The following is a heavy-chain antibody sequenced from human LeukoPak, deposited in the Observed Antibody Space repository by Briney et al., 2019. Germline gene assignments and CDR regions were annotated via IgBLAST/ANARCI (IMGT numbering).Heavy chain of an antibody. D-gene: IGHD1-26*01. Sequence: KTSETLSLTCTVSGGSISSYYWSWIRQPPGKGLEWIGYIYYSGSTNYNPPLKSRVTISVDTSKNQFSLKLSSVTAADTAVYYCARDRSYGDFDYWGQGTLVTVSS. CDR1: GGSISSYY. CDR3: ARDRSYGDFDY. V-gene: IGHV4-59*01. CDR2: IYYSGST. J-gene: IGHJ4*02.